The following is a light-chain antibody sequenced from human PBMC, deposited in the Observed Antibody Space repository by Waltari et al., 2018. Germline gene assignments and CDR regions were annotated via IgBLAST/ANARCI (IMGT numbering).Light chain of an antibody. Sequence: DIQMTQSPSSLSASIGDRVPITCRASQDISDFLAWYRQKPGKVPELLIYSASTLQSGVPSRFSGGGSGTDFTLTISSLQPEDVATYYCQKYNSAPPGVTFGQGTRLEIK. CDR2: SAS. CDR3: QKYNSAPPGVT. J-gene: IGKJ5*01. CDR1: QDISDF. V-gene: IGKV1-27*01.